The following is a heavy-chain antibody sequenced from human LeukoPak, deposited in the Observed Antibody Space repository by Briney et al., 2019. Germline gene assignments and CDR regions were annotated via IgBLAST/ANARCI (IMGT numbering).Heavy chain of an antibody. CDR1: GFTFSSYS. CDR3: ARKGATTYLDY. V-gene: IGHV3-21*01. J-gene: IGHJ4*02. D-gene: IGHD1-26*01. CDR2: ISSSSSYI. Sequence: GGSLRLSCAASGFTFSSYSMNWVRQAPGKGLEWVSSISSSSSYIYYADSVKGRFTISRDNAKNSLYLQMNSLRAEDMAVYYCARKGATTYLDYWGQGTLVTVSS.